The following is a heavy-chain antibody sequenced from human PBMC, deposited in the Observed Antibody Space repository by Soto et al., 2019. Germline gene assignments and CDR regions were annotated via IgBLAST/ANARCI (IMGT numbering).Heavy chain of an antibody. CDR1: GFTFSTDD. J-gene: IGHJ4*02. D-gene: IGHD2-2*02. CDR3: AKRPASIRTFDY. Sequence: EVQLLESGGGLVQPGWSLRLSCGAFGFTFSTDDMSWVRQAPPKGLEWVSTITGGGGDTFYADSVKGRFTISRDNSKNTLYLQMSSLRADDTAVYYCAKRPASIRTFDYCCQGALVTVS. CDR2: ITGGGGDT. V-gene: IGHV3-23*01.